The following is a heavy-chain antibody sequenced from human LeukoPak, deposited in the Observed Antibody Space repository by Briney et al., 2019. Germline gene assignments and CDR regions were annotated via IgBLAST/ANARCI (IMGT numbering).Heavy chain of an antibody. J-gene: IGHJ4*02. CDR3: ARVNLGVSYYDSSGYSHLDY. V-gene: IGHV1-2*02. Sequence: ASVKVSCKASGYTFTDYYIHWVRQAPGQGLEWMGWISPNSGGTNYAQKFQGRVTMTRDTSISTAYMDLSRLRFDDTAVYYCARVNLGVSYYDSSGYSHLDYWGQGTPVTVSS. CDR2: ISPNSGGT. CDR1: GYTFTDYY. D-gene: IGHD3-22*01.